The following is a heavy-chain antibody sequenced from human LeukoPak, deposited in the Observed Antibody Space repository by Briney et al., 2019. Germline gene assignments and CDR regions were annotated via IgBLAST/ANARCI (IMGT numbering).Heavy chain of an antibody. CDR2: ISSNGGST. Sequence: PGGSLRLSCSASGFTFSSYAMHWVRQAPGKGLEYVSAISSNGGSTYYADSVKGRFTISRDNSKNTLYLQMSSLRAEDTAVYYCVKDKYKHEITIFGVVEPGPFDYWGQGTLVTVSS. CDR3: VKDKYKHEITIFGVVEPGPFDY. J-gene: IGHJ4*02. CDR1: GFTFSSYA. D-gene: IGHD3-3*01. V-gene: IGHV3-64D*09.